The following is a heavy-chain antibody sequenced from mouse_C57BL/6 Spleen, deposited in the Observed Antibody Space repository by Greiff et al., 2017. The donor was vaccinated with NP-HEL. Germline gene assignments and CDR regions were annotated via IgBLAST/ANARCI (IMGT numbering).Heavy chain of an antibody. J-gene: IGHJ2*01. CDR3: TRNHEDFDY. Sequence: QVQLQQSGAELVRPGASVTLSCKASGYTFTDYEMHWVKQTPVHGLEWIGAIDPETGGTAYNQKFKGKAILTADKSSSTAYMELRSLTSEDSAVYYCTRNHEDFDYWGQGTTLTVAS. V-gene: IGHV1-15*01. CDR1: GYTFTDYE. CDR2: IDPETGGT.